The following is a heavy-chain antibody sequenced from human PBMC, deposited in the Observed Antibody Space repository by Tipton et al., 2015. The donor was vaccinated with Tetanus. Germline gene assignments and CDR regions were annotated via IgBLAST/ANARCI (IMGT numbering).Heavy chain of an antibody. J-gene: IGHJ4*02. CDR2: INHRGST. CDR1: GGSFSGYY. Sequence: TLSLTCAVYGGSFSGYYWSWIRQPPGKGLEWIGEINHRGSTNYNPSLKSRITISVDTPKNQFSLMLSSVIAADTAVYYCARNTLAGTVTFADWGQGALVTVSS. CDR3: ARNTLAGTVTFAD. D-gene: IGHD6-19*01. V-gene: IGHV4-34*01.